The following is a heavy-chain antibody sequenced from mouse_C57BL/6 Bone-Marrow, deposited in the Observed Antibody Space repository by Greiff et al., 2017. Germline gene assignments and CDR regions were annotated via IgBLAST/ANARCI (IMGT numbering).Heavy chain of an antibody. D-gene: IGHD1-1*01. V-gene: IGHV1-26*01. J-gene: IGHJ4*01. CDR1: GYTFTDYY. CDR3: ARRGTTVVAKMDY. Sequence: VQLQQSGPELVKPGASVKISCKASGYTFTDYYMNWVKQSHGKSLEWIGDINPNNGGTSYNQKFKGKATLTVDKSSSTAYMELRSLTSEDSAVYYCARRGTTVVAKMDYWGQGTSVTVSP. CDR2: INPNNGGT.